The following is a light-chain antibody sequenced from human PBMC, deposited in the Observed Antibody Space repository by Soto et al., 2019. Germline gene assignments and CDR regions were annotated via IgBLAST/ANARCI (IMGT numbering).Light chain of an antibody. J-gene: IGKJ2*01. V-gene: IGKV1-39*01. CDR1: QTISTY. CDR3: QQSDGTPYT. Sequence: DIQMTQSPSSLSASVGDRVTITCRASQTISTYLNWYQQKPGKAPRLLIYDASSLLSGVPSRFSGSGSGTDFTLTIASLQPEDFSTYYCQQSDGTPYTFGQGTKVDIK. CDR2: DAS.